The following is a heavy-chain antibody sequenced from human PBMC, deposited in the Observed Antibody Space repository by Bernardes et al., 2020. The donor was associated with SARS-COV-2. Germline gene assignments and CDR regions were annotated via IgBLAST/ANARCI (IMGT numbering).Heavy chain of an antibody. CDR3: ARELGFVLGDNWFDP. CDR1: GGSISSYY. D-gene: IGHD3-16*01. CDR2: IYYSGST. Sequence: SETLSLTCTVSGGSISSYYWSWIWQPPGKGLEWIGYIYYSGSTNYNPSLKSRVTISVDTSKNQFSLKLSSVTAADTAVYYCARELGFVLGDNWFDPWGQGTLVTVSS. J-gene: IGHJ5*02. V-gene: IGHV4-59*01.